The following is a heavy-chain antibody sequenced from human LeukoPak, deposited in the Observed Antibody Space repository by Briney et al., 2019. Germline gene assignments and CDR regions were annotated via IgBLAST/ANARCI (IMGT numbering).Heavy chain of an antibody. Sequence: ASVKVSCKASGYTFTSYDINWVRQATGQGLEWMGWMNPNSGNTGYAQKFQGRVTITRNTSISTAYMELSSLRSEDTAVYYCARGRYDFWSGYGAFDAFDIWGQGTMDTVSS. CDR1: GYTFTSYD. V-gene: IGHV1-8*03. CDR2: MNPNSGNT. D-gene: IGHD3-3*01. J-gene: IGHJ3*02. CDR3: ARGRYDFWSGYGAFDAFDI.